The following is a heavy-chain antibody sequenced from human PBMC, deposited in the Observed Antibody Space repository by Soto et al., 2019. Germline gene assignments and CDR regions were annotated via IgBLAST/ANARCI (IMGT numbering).Heavy chain of an antibody. V-gene: IGHV3-23*01. D-gene: IGHD3-10*01. J-gene: IGHJ2*01. CDR3: ANAGGFGRYFSSDL. CDR1: GFTFSSYA. Sequence: EVQLLESGGGLVQPGGSLRLSCATSGFTFSSYAMSWVRQAPGEGLEWVSAISGSGGSTYYADSVKGRFTISRDNPKNTLYLQMNSLRAEDTAVYYCANAGGFGRYFSSDLWGLVTLFTFSA. CDR2: ISGSGGST.